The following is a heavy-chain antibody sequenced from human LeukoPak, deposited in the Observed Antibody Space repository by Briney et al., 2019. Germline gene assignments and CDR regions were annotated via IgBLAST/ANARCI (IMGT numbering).Heavy chain of an antibody. Sequence: PSETLSLTCTVSGRSISSGDYYWSWIRQPPGKGLEWIGYIYYSGSTYYNPSLKSRVTISVDTSKNQFSLKLSSVTAADTAVYYCARVLGATRFPDYWGQGTLVTVS. CDR1: GRSISSGDYY. CDR2: IYYSGST. J-gene: IGHJ4*02. V-gene: IGHV4-30-4*01. CDR3: ARVLGATRFPDY. D-gene: IGHD1-26*01.